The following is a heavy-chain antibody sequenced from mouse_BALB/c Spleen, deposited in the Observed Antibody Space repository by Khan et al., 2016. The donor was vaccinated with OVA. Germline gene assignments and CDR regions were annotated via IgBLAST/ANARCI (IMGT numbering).Heavy chain of an antibody. CDR2: IYPGSGRT. J-gene: IGHJ3*01. Sequence: QVRLQQSGPELVKPGASVKMSCKASGYTFTDYVISWVNQRTGQGLEWIGEIYPGSGRTYYNERFKDKATMTADKSSNTAYMQFSSLTSEDSAVYFCARSYDGAWFAYWGRGTLVTVSA. CDR1: GYTFTDYV. V-gene: IGHV1-81*01. CDR3: ARSYDGAWFAY. D-gene: IGHD1-1*01.